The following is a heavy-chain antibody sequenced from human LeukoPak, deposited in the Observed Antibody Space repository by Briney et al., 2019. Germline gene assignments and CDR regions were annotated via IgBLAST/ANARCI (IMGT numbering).Heavy chain of an antibody. CDR2: IIPIFGTA. CDR3: ARDPPVIAAWIYYGMDV. V-gene: IGHV1-18*01. CDR1: GYTFTSYG. D-gene: IGHD6-25*01. J-gene: IGHJ6*02. Sequence: ASVKVSCKTSGYTFTSYGISWVRQAPGQGLEWMGGIIPIFGTANYAQKLQGRVTMTTDTSTSTAYMELRSLRSDDTAVYYCARDPPVIAAWIYYGMDVWGQGTTVTVSS.